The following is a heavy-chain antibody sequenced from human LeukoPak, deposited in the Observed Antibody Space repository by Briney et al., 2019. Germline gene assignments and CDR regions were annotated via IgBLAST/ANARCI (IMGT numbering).Heavy chain of an antibody. CDR1: GFTFGDYA. D-gene: IGHD6-13*01. CDR3: TRDGRQHSGSSSWSWGYYYYYMDV. Sequence: PGGSLRLSCTASGFTFGDYAMSWFRQAPGKGLEWVGFIRSKAYGGATEYAASVKGRFTISRDDSKSIAYLQMNSLKTEDTAVYYCTRDGRQHSGSSSWSWGYYYYYMDVWGKGTTVTVSS. CDR2: IRSKAYGGAT. J-gene: IGHJ6*03. V-gene: IGHV3-49*03.